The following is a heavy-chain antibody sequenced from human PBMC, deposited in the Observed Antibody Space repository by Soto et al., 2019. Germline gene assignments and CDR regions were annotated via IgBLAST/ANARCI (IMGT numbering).Heavy chain of an antibody. CDR1: GGSFSGYY. CDR3: ARDAMYTASHY. V-gene: IGHV4-34*01. Sequence: SETLSLTCAVYGGSFSGYYLSWIRQPPGKGLEWIGEINHSGSTNYNPSLKSRVTISVDTSKNQFSLKLSSVTAADTAVYYCARDAMYTASHYWGQGTLVTVYS. CDR2: INHSGST. D-gene: IGHD5-18*01. J-gene: IGHJ4*02.